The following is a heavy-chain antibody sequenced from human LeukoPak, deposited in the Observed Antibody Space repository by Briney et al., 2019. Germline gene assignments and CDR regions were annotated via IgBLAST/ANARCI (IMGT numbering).Heavy chain of an antibody. J-gene: IGHJ4*02. Sequence: ASVKVSCKASGYTFTSYDINWVRQATGQGLEWMGWMNPNSGNTGYAQKFQGRVTMTRNTSISTAYMELSSLRSEDTAVYYCARPTRASYSSSWYAHIDYWGQGTLVTVSS. CDR1: GYTFTSYD. V-gene: IGHV1-8*01. CDR2: MNPNSGNT. CDR3: ARPTRASYSSSWYAHIDY. D-gene: IGHD6-13*01.